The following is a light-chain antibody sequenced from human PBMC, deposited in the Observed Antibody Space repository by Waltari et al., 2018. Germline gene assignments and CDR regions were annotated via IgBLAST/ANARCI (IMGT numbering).Light chain of an antibody. CDR3: AAWDDSLNGLYV. CDR2: NNN. CDR1: SSNIGSNT. J-gene: IGLJ1*01. V-gene: IGLV1-44*01. Sequence: QSVLTQPPSASGTPGQRVTISCAGSSSNIGSNTVNWYQQLPGTAPKLLMYNNNQRPPGVPDRFSGSKSGTSASLAISGLQSEDEADYYCAAWDDSLNGLYVFGTGTKVTVL.